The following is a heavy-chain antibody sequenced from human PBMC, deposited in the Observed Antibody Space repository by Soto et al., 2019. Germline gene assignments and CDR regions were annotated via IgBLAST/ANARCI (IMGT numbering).Heavy chain of an antibody. J-gene: IGHJ4*02. D-gene: IGHD4-17*01. CDR2: IYRDGST. V-gene: IGHV3-53*04. CDR3: TRGDSTVTFDY. CDR1: GLTVNSNY. Sequence: GGSLRLSCAASGLTVNSNYMRWVRQAPRKGLEWVSVIYRDGSTHCTYYVKGRFTITRHNSKNTLYLQMNSLRAEDTAVYYCTRGDSTVTFDYWGQGTLVTVSS.